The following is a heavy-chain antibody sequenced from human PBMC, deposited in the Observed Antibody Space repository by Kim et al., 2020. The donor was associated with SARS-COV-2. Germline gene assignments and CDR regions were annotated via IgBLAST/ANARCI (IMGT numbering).Heavy chain of an antibody. Sequence: SETLSLTCTVSGGSISSGSYYWSWIRQPAGKGLEWIGRIYTSGSTNYNPSLKSRVTISVDTSKNQFSLKLSSVTAADTAVYYCAREKYYYGSGMYYYGMDVWGQGTTVTVSS. CDR1: GGSISSGSYY. CDR3: AREKYYYGSGMYYYGMDV. D-gene: IGHD3-10*01. CDR2: IYTSGST. J-gene: IGHJ6*02. V-gene: IGHV4-61*02.